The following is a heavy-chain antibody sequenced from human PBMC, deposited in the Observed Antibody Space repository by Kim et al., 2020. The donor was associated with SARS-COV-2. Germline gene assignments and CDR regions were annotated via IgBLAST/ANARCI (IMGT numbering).Heavy chain of an antibody. CDR1: GGSISSYY. CDR2: IYYSGST. V-gene: IGHV4-59*01. Sequence: SETLSLTCTVSGGSISSYYWSWIRQPPGKGLEWIGYIYYSGSTNYNPSLKSRVTISVDTSKNQFSLKLSSVTAADTAVYYCARGPLGGSGSYYYTNWFDPWGQGTLVTVSS. D-gene: IGHD3-10*01. CDR3: ARGPLGGSGSYYYTNWFDP. J-gene: IGHJ5*02.